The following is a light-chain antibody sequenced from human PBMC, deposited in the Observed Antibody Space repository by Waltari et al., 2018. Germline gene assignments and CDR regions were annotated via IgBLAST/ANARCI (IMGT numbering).Light chain of an antibody. CDR1: NIGSKS. CDR3: QVWDSSSDHWV. V-gene: IGLV3-21*04. CDR2: YDS. Sequence: SYVLTQPPSVSVAPGKTARITCGGNNIGSKSVHWYQQKPGQPPVLVIYYDSDRPSGIPERFSGSNSGNTATLTISRVEAGDEADYCCQVWDSSSDHWVFGGGTKLTVL. J-gene: IGLJ3*02.